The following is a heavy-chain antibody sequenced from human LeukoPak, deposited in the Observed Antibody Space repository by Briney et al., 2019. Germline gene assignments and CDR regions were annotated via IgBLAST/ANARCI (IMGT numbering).Heavy chain of an antibody. CDR3: ARLGGNWNAPGDY. V-gene: IGHV3-20*01. Sequence: GGSLRLSCVASGFAFDDYGMSWVRQAPGKGLEWVSGISWNGDSTDYAASVKGRFTISRDDAKNSLHVQMNGLRAEDTALYHCARLGGNWNAPGDYWGQGTLVTVSS. D-gene: IGHD1-1*01. CDR1: GFAFDDYG. CDR2: ISWNGDST. J-gene: IGHJ4*02.